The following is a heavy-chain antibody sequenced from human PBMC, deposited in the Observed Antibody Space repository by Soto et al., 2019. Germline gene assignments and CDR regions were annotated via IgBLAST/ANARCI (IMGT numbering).Heavy chain of an antibody. CDR1: GFTFSSYG. CDR3: ARELNYDYIWGNAFDI. J-gene: IGHJ3*02. CDR2: ISSDGSRK. V-gene: IGHV3-30-3*01. D-gene: IGHD3-16*01. Sequence: QVQLVESVGGVVQPGRSLRLSCVGSGFTFSSYGMHWVRQAPGKGLEWVAIISSDGSRKYYADSVKGRFTISRDNSKNMLYLQMNSLRAEDTAVYYCARELNYDYIWGNAFDIWGQGTMVTVSS.